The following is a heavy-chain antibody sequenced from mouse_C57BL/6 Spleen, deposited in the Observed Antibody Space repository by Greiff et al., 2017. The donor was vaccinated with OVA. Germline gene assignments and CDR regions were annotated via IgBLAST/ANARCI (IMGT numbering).Heavy chain of an antibody. CDR1: GYAFSSYW. D-gene: IGHD1-1*01. CDR2: IYPGDGDT. J-gene: IGHJ2*01. CDR3: ARSDYYGSSYGY. V-gene: IGHV1-80*01. Sequence: VQLKQSGAELVKPGASVKISCKASGYAFSSYWMNWVKQRPGKGLEWIGQIYPGDGDTNYNGKFKGKATLTADKSSSTAYMQLSSLTSEDSAVYFCARSDYYGSSYGYWGQGTTLTVSS.